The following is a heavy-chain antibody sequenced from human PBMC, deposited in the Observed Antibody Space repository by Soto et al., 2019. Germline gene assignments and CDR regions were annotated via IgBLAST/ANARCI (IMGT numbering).Heavy chain of an antibody. CDR2: IYYSGSA. CDR1: GGSISSGDYY. V-gene: IGHV4-30-4*01. CDR3: ARASKMATNLDY. Sequence: SETLSLTCTVSGGSISSGDYYWSWIRQPPGKGLEWIGYIYYSGSAYYNPSLKSRVTISVDTSKNQFSLKLSSVTAADTAVYYCARASKMATNLDYWGQGTLVTVSS. D-gene: IGHD5-12*01. J-gene: IGHJ4*02.